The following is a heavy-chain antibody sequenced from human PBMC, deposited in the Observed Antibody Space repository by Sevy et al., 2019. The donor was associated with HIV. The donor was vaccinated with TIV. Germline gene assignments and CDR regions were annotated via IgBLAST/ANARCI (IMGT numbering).Heavy chain of an antibody. D-gene: IGHD3-22*01. CDR3: ARDQGSVITYGMDV. V-gene: IGHV3-30*04. Sequence: GGSVRLSCAASGFTFSSYAMHWVRQAPGKGLEWVAVISYDGSNKYYADSVKGRFTISRDNSKNTLYLQMNSLRAEDTAVYYCARDQGSVITYGMDVWGQGTTVTVSS. J-gene: IGHJ6*02. CDR2: ISYDGSNK. CDR1: GFTFSSYA.